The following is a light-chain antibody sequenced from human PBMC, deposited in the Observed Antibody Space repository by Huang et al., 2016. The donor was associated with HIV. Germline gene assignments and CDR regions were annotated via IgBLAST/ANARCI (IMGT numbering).Light chain of an antibody. CDR3: QQYYTWPRT. V-gene: IGKV3-15*01. CDR2: GSA. Sequence: EVLMTQSPATLSESPGGRVTISCWASQRVRDNLAWFQQKPGQAPRLLLHGSATRATGGPARFSGSGSGTGFTLTITSLQSEDYAVYYCQQYYTWPRTFGQGTRVE. J-gene: IGKJ1*01. CDR1: QRVRDN.